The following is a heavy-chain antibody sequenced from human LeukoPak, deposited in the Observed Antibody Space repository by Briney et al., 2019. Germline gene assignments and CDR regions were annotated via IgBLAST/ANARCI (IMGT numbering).Heavy chain of an antibody. CDR1: ADSITSSS. D-gene: IGHD3-3*02. CDR2: TFNIGKT. J-gene: IGHJ6*03. Sequence: PSETLSPTCTVSADSITSSSWTWIRQSQGKVLESLGSTFNIGKTKYKSSFEGRITMSLDTSKTHFSLTLGAVTAAPTPVYTCARRIFSGHFRHLLYSYLDVWGKGTTVIVS. V-gene: IGHV4-59*08. CDR3: ARRIFSGHFRHLLYSYLDV.